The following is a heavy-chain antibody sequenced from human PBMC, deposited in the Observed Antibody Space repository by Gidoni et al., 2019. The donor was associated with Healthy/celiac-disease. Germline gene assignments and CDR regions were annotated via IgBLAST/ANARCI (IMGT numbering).Heavy chain of an antibody. J-gene: IGHJ6*02. CDR2: INPNSGGT. CDR3: ARDRGYDFWSGYYRIYGMDV. Sequence: QVQLVQSGAEVKKPGASVKVSCKASGYTFTGYYMHWVRQAPGQGLEWMGWINPNSGGTNYAQKFQGWVTMTRDTSISTAYMELSRLRSDDTAVYYCARDRGYDFWSGYYRIYGMDVWGQGTTVTVSS. CDR1: GYTFTGYY. D-gene: IGHD3-3*01. V-gene: IGHV1-2*04.